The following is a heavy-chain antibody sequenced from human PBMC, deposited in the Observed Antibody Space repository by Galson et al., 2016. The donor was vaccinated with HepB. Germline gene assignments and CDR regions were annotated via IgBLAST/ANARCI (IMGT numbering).Heavy chain of an antibody. CDR3: ARGQFGNYYHAMDV. CDR2: TYYRSKWYN. D-gene: IGHD3-10*01. V-gene: IGHV6-1*01. J-gene: IGHJ6*02. CDR1: GDSVSSNSAT. Sequence: CAISGDSVSSNSATWNWIRQSPSRGLEWLGRTYYRSKWYNDYAVSVKSRITINPDTSKKQFFLQLNSVTPEDTAVYYCARGQFGNYYHAMDVWGQGTTVTVSS.